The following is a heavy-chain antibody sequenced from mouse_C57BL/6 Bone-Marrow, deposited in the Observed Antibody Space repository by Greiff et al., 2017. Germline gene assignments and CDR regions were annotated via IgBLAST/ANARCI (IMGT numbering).Heavy chain of an antibody. CDR3: AREGGYYAKDY. Sequence: EVHLVESEGGLVQPGSSMKLSCTASGFTFSDYYMAWVRQVPEKGLEWVANINYDGSSTYYLDSLKSRFIISRDHAKNILYLQMSSLKAEDTATYDCAREGGYYAKDYWGQGNSVTVSS. V-gene: IGHV5-16*01. CDR2: INYDGSST. CDR1: GFTFSDYY. J-gene: IGHJ4*01.